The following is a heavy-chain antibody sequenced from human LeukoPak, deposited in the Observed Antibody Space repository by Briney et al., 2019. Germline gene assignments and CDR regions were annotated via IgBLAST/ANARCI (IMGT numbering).Heavy chain of an antibody. Sequence: GRSLRLSCAASGFTFDDYAMHWVRQAPGKGLEWVSGISWNSGSIGYADSVKGRFTISRDNAKNSLYLQMNSLRAGDMALYYCAKGGIQLWFSFDYWGQGTLVTVSS. J-gene: IGHJ4*02. D-gene: IGHD5-18*01. CDR1: GFTFDDYA. CDR2: ISWNSGSI. CDR3: AKGGIQLWFSFDY. V-gene: IGHV3-9*03.